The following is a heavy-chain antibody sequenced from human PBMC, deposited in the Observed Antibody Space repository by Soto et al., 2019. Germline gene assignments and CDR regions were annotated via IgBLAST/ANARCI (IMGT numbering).Heavy chain of an antibody. CDR1: GYTFTSYD. CDR3: AREISGSYRFDY. J-gene: IGHJ4*02. Sequence: QVQLVQSGAEVKKPGASVKVSCKASGYTFTSYDINWVRQATGQGLEWMGWMTPNSGTTGYAQKFQGRVTMTRNTSITTAYMELSSLRSEDTAVYYCAREISGSYRFDYWGQGTLVTVSS. D-gene: IGHD1-26*01. CDR2: MTPNSGTT. V-gene: IGHV1-8*01.